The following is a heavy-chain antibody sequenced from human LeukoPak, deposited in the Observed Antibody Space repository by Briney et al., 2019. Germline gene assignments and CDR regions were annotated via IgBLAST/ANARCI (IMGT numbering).Heavy chain of an antibody. CDR1: GGTFSSYA. CDR2: ISAYNGNT. Sequence: GALVKVSCKASGGTFSSYAISWVRQAPGQGLEWMGWISAYNGNTNYAQKLQGRVTMTTDTSTSTAYMELRSLRSDDTAVYYCARVRYSGSYYFDYWGQGTLVTVSS. CDR3: ARVRYSGSYYFDY. J-gene: IGHJ4*02. V-gene: IGHV1-18*01. D-gene: IGHD1-26*01.